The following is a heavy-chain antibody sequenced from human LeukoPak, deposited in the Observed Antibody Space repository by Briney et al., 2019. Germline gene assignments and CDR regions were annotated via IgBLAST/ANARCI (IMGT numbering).Heavy chain of an antibody. CDR3: AARRPHYGDYVY. CDR2: IDGGGGDP. D-gene: IGHD4-17*01. Sequence: GGSVRLSCEASGFTFSDYAMSWVRQAPGKGLEWVSSIDGGGGDPWYANSAKGRFTVSRDNSGNTLYLQMTALRAEDTAVYYCAARRPHYGDYVYWGLGNLVTVSS. J-gene: IGHJ4*02. CDR1: GFTFSDYA. V-gene: IGHV3-23*01.